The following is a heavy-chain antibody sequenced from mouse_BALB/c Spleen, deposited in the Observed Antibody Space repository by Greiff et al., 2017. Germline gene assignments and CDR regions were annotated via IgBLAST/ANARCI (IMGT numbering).Heavy chain of an antibody. D-gene: IGHD5-1*01. Sequence: DVHLVESGGGLVQPGGSLKLSCAASGFTFSSYTMSWVRQTPEKRLEWVAYISNGGGSTYYPDTVKGRFTISRDNAKNTLYLQMSSLKSEDTAMYYCARGVREFAYWGQGTLVTVSA. CDR3: ARGVREFAY. CDR1: GFTFSSYT. CDR2: ISNGGGST. J-gene: IGHJ3*01. V-gene: IGHV5-12-2*01.